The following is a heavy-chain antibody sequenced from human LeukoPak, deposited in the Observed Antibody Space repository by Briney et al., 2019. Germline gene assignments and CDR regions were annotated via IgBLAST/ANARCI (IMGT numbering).Heavy chain of an antibody. D-gene: IGHD6-13*01. CDR2: INPNSGGT. Sequence: ASVKVSCKASGYTFTGYYMHWVRQAPGQGLEWMGWINPNSGGTSYAQKFQGRVTMTRDTSISTAYMELSRLRSDDTAVYYCARVGYSSSWPDIFDYWGQGTLVTVSS. V-gene: IGHV1-2*02. CDR1: GYTFTGYY. J-gene: IGHJ4*02. CDR3: ARVGYSSSWPDIFDY.